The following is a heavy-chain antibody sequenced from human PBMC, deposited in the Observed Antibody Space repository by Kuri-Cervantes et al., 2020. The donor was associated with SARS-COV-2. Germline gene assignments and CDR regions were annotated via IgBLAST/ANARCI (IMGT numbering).Heavy chain of an antibody. D-gene: IGHD1-1*01. CDR2: ISGSGTGA. CDR3: VKGQTGTTLSLDN. CDR1: GFSFSSYA. V-gene: IGHV3-23*01. Sequence: GGSLRLSCAASGFSFSSYAMSWVRQAPGKGLEWVSVISGSGTGAYYADSVKGRFTISRDNSKNTLYLQMNVLGSEDTALYYCVKGQTGTTLSLDNWGQGTLVTVSS. J-gene: IGHJ4*02.